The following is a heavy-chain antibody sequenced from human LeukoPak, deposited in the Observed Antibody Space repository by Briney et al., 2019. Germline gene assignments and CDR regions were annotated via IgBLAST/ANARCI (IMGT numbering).Heavy chain of an antibody. V-gene: IGHV1-69*05. D-gene: IGHD6-25*01. CDR1: GYTFTSYG. Sequence: SVKVSCKASGYTFTSYGISWVRQAPGQGLEWMGGIIPISGTANYAQKFQGRVTITTDESTSTAYMELSSLRSEDTAVYYCARESAGGAFDIWGQGTMVTVSS. CDR3: ARESAGGAFDI. CDR2: IIPISGTA. J-gene: IGHJ3*02.